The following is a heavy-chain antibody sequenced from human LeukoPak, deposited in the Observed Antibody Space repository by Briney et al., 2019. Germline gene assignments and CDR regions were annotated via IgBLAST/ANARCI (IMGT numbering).Heavy chain of an antibody. D-gene: IGHD3-22*01. CDR2: ISSSSSYI. CDR3: ARQHRGEHYYDSSGYDY. V-gene: IGHV3-21*01. Sequence: PGGSLRLSCAASGFTFSSYSMNWVRQAPGKGLEWVSSISSSSSYIYYADSVKGRFTISRDNAKNSLYLQMNSLRAEDTAVYYCARQHRGEHYYDSSGYDYWGQGTPVTVSS. CDR1: GFTFSSYS. J-gene: IGHJ4*02.